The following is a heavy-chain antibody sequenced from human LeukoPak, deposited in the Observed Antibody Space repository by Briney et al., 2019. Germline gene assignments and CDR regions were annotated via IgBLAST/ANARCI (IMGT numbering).Heavy chain of an antibody. J-gene: IGHJ4*02. CDR3: ARHRPSSGSYFAQKPHYFDY. Sequence: SETLSLTCTVSGGSISSSSYYWGWIRQPPGKGLEWIGSIYYSGSTYYNPSLKSRVTISVDTSKNQFSLKLSSVTAADTAVYYCARHRPSSGSYFAQKPHYFDYWGQGTLVTVSS. CDR1: GGSISSSSYY. D-gene: IGHD1-26*01. V-gene: IGHV4-39*01. CDR2: IYYSGST.